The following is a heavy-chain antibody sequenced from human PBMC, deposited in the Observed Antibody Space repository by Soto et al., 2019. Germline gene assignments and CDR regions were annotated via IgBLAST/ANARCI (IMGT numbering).Heavy chain of an antibody. D-gene: IGHD2-15*01. V-gene: IGHV4-31*03. CDR1: GGSISSGGYY. J-gene: IGHJ6*02. CDR3: ARHLTYCSAGSCYSDFPYYGMDV. Sequence: SETLSLTCTVSGGSISSGGYYWSWIRQHPGKGLEWIGYIYYSGSTYYNPSLKSRVIISLDTSKNQFTLKLSSVTAADTAVYYCARHLTYCSAGSCYSDFPYYGMDVWGQGTTVTVSS. CDR2: IYYSGST.